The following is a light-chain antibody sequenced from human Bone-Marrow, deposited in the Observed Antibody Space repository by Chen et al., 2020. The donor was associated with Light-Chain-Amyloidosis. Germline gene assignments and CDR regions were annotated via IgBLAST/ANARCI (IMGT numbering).Light chain of an antibody. J-gene: IGKJ2*01. CDR1: QNINNK. CDR3: QQRSAWHLT. V-gene: IGKV3-11*01. CDR2: DTS. Sequence: EIVLTQSPATLSLSPGQRAALSCRASQNINNKLAWFQQRPGQAPRLLIYDTSNRATGIPARFSGSGYGTDFTLTISSLEPEDFAVYYCQQRSAWHLTFGQGTKLEIK.